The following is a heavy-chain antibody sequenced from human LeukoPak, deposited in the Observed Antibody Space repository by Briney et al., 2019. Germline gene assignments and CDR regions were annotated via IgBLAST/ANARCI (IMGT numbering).Heavy chain of an antibody. CDR2: ISPSGTDI. CDR3: ARDVGSGWYEYAFDI. V-gene: IGHV3-11*04. D-gene: IGHD6-19*01. Sequence: GGSLRLSCAVSGFTFTDTYMTWIRQAPGKGLESLSYISPSGTDISYADSVKGRFTISRDNAKNSLYLQMNSLRAEDTAVYYCARDVGSGWYEYAFDIWGQGTMVTVSS. J-gene: IGHJ3*02. CDR1: GFTFTDTY.